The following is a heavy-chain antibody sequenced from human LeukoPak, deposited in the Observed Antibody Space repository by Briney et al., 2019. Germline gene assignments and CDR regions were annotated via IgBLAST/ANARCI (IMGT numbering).Heavy chain of an antibody. D-gene: IGHD4-17*01. Sequence: SETLSLTCTVSGGSISSSSYYWGWIRQPPGKGLEWIGSIYYSGSTYYNPSLKSRVTISVDTSKNQFSLKLSSVTAADTAVYYCARVGMNDYGDPYYFDYWGQGTLVTVSS. J-gene: IGHJ4*02. CDR3: ARVGMNDYGDPYYFDY. CDR1: GGSISSSSYY. V-gene: IGHV4-39*07. CDR2: IYYSGST.